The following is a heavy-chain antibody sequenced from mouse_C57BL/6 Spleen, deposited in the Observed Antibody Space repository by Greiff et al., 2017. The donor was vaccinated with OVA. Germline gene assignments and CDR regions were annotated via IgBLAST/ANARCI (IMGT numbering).Heavy chain of an antibody. CDR2: INPSTGGT. J-gene: IGHJ2*01. D-gene: IGHD2-1*01. CDR3: ARWGNYDGGY. Sequence: EVQLQQSGPELVKPGASVKISCKASGYSFTGYYMNWVKQSPEKSLEWIGEINPSTGGTTYNQKFKAKATLTVDKSSSTAYMQLKRLTSEDSAVYYCARWGNYDGGYWGQGTTLTVSS. CDR1: GYSFTGYY. V-gene: IGHV1-42*01.